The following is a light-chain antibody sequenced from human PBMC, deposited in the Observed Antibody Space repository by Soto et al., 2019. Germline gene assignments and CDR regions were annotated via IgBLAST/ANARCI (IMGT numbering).Light chain of an antibody. CDR2: AAS. V-gene: IGKV1-5*01. Sequence: ITLSQSPSALSASVGDTVPVTCRASQSISSWLAWYQQKPGKAPKLLIYAASALESGVPSRFSGSGSGTEFTLTISSLQPDDFATYYCQQYNSYLWTFGQGTKV. CDR1: QSISSW. CDR3: QQYNSYLWT. J-gene: IGKJ1*01.